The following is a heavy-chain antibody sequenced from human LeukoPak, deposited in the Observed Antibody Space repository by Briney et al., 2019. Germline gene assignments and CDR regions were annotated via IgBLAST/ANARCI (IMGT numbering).Heavy chain of an antibody. CDR1: GFNFETYS. CDR2: INSAGNII. Sequence: GGPLRLSCSPSGFNFETYSMYWVRQAPGKGLEWLSYINSAGNIIYYADSVKGRFTVSRDNTRKSLSLEMNTLRVEDTAIYYCARDHLGYSFDYWGQGTLVTVSS. CDR3: ARDHLGYSFDY. V-gene: IGHV3-48*04. D-gene: IGHD3-22*01. J-gene: IGHJ4*02.